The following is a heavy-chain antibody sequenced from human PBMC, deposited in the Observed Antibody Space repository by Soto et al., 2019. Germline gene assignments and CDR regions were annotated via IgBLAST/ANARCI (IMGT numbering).Heavy chain of an antibody. Sequence: EVQLLESGGGLVQPGGSLRLSCAASGFTFTNYAMSWVRQTPGKGLEWVSTVSGGGDGTYYADSVKGRFSTSRDNSRNTVSLQMNSLRAEDTAVYYCAKKGLGSLATYCNYGDCHYAFDLWGQGTIVTVSS. CDR1: GFTFTNYA. D-gene: IGHD2-21*02. CDR3: AKKGLGSLATYCNYGDCHYAFDL. V-gene: IGHV3-23*01. J-gene: IGHJ3*01. CDR2: VSGGGDGT.